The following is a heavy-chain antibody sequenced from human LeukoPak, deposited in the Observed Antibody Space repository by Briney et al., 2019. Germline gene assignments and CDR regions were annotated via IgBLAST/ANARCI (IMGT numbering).Heavy chain of an antibody. CDR1: GGSISSSN. CDR2: ISYDGTNK. J-gene: IGHJ5*02. V-gene: IGHV3-30*04. CDR3: TRGDKQLVFRRNKGGFDP. Sequence: PSETLSLTCAVSGGSISSSNNYSWGWIRQPPGKGLEWVAVISYDGTNKYYADSVKGRFTISRDNSKNTLYLQMNSLRAEDTAVYYCTRGDKQLVFRRNKGGFDPWGQGTLVTVSS. D-gene: IGHD6-13*01.